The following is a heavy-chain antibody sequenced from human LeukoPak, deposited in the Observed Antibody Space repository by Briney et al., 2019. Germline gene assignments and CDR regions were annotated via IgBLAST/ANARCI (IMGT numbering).Heavy chain of an antibody. J-gene: IGHJ4*02. Sequence: GGSLRLSCAASGSSFSSYAMHWVRQPPGKGLVWLSRISTDGRSTNYADSVKGRFTISRDNARNTLYLQMNSLRAEDTAVYYCLRDLIRGDQGTLVTVSS. CDR1: GSSFSSYA. D-gene: IGHD3-10*01. CDR2: ISTDGRST. V-gene: IGHV3-74*01. CDR3: LRDLIR.